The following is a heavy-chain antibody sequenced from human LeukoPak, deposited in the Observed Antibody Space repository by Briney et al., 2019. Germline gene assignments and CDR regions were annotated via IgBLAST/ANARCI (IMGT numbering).Heavy chain of an antibody. CDR2: IIPIFGTA. Sequence: ASVTVSCKASGGTFSSYAISWVRQAPGQGLEWMGGIIPIFGTANYAQKFQGRVTITTDESTSTAYMELSSLRSEDTAVYYCASMTADYYYYYMDVWGKGTTVTVSS. D-gene: IGHD3-16*01. CDR3: ASMTADYYYYYMDV. CDR1: GGTFSSYA. V-gene: IGHV1-69*05. J-gene: IGHJ6*03.